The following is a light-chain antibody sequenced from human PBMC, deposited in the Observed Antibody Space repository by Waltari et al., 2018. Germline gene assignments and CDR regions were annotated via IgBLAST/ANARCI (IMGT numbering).Light chain of an antibody. CDR2: EAS. J-gene: IGKJ1*01. Sequence: DIQMTQSPSTLSASVGDRVTITCRASQSINTYMAWDQQKPGKAPKRLIYEASSLESGVSSRFSGSGSGTEFTLTISSLQPDDFATYYCQQYMGYWTFGQGTKVEIK. CDR1: QSINTY. V-gene: IGKV1-5*03. CDR3: QQYMGYWT.